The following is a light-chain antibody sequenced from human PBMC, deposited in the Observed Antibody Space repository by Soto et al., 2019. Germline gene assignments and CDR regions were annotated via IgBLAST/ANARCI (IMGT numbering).Light chain of an antibody. J-gene: IGLJ1*01. Sequence: QSVLTQPPSVSGAPGQRVTISCTGSSSNIGAGYDVHWYQQLPGRAPKLLIYGNNNRPSGVPDRFSGSKSGPPASLAITGLQAEDEADYYCQSYDSSLGYVFGTGTKVTVL. CDR3: QSYDSSLGYV. CDR1: SSNIGAGYD. CDR2: GNN. V-gene: IGLV1-40*01.